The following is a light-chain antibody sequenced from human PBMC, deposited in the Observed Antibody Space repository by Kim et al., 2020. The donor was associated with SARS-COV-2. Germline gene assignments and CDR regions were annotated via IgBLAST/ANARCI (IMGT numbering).Light chain of an antibody. Sequence: LSPGKRATLSCRASQSVSTYLAWYQHKPGQAPRLLIHDASNRATGIPTRFSGSGSGTDFTLTISSLEAEDFAIYYCQQRSNWPPTFGGGPRWIS. CDR1: QSVSTY. J-gene: IGKJ4*01. V-gene: IGKV3-11*01. CDR3: QQRSNWPPT. CDR2: DAS.